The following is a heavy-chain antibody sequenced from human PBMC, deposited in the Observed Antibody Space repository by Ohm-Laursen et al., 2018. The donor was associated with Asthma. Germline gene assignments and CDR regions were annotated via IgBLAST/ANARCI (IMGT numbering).Heavy chain of an antibody. CDR3: ARGDGDYYYFDY. D-gene: IGHD4-17*01. CDR1: GYTFTSYG. CDR2: IIPIFGTA. J-gene: IGHJ4*02. Sequence: SVKVSCKASGYTFTSYGISWVRQAPGQGLEWMGGIIPIFGTANYAQKFQGRVTITADESTSTAYMELSSLRSEDTAVYYCARGDGDYYYFDYWGQGTLVTVSS. V-gene: IGHV1-69*13.